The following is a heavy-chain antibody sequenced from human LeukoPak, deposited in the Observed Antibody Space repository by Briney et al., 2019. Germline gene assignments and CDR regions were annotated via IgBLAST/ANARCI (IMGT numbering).Heavy chain of an antibody. D-gene: IGHD3-22*01. CDR1: GFTFSSYS. CDR2: ISSSSSYI. J-gene: IGHJ3*02. V-gene: IGHV3-21*01. Sequence: GGSLRLSCAAPGFTFSSYSMNWVRQAPGKGLEWVSSISSSSSYIYYADSVKGRFTISRDNAKNSLYLQMNSLRAEDTAVYYCAKGRAIEAFDIWGQGTMVTVSS. CDR3: AKGRAIEAFDI.